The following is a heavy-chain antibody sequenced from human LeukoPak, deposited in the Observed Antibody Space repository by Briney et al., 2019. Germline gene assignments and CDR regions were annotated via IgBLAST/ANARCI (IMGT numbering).Heavy chain of an antibody. CDR2: MNPNSGNT. CDR3: ARPDYGGNSGAFDI. V-gene: IGHV1-8*02. CDR1: GYTFTSYG. Sequence: ASVKVSCKASGYTFTSYGISWVRQAPGQGLEWMGWMNPNSGNTGYAQKFQGRVTMTRNTSISTAYMELSSLRSEDTAVYYCARPDYGGNSGAFDIWGQGTMVTVSS. D-gene: IGHD4-23*01. J-gene: IGHJ3*02.